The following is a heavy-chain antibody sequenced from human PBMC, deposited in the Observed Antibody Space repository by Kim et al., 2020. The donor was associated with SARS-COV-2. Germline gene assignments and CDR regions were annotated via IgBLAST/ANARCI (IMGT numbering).Heavy chain of an antibody. CDR1: GFTFINYA. J-gene: IGHJ4*02. D-gene: IGHD2-8*01. CDR2: IGGSDGST. CDR3: AKENCTIGVCYPDY. Sequence: GGSLRLSCAGSGFTFINYAMSWVRQAPGKGLEWVSAIGGSDGSTYYADSVKGRFIISRDNSINTLYPQRKSRRAADTAVYFWAKENCTIGVCYPDYWGQG. V-gene: IGHV3-23*01.